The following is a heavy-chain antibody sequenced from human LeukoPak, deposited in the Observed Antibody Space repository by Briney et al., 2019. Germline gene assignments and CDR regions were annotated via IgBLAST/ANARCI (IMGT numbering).Heavy chain of an antibody. CDR3: AREGSEGYLFDY. CDR1: GDSVSSSSAA. V-gene: IGHV6-1*01. CDR2: TYYRSKWYN. D-gene: IGHD1-1*01. J-gene: IGHJ4*02. Sequence: SQTLSLTCAISGDSVSSSSAAWSWIRQSPSRGLEWLGRTYYRSKWYNDYAGSVKSRIIINPDTSKNQFSLQLNSMTPEDTAVYYCAREGSEGYLFDYWGQGTLVTVSS.